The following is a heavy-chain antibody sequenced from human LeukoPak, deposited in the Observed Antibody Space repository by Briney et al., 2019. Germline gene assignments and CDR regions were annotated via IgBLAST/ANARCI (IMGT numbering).Heavy chain of an antibody. CDR1: GGSISSYY. Sequence: SETLSLTCTVSGGSISSYYWSWIRQPAGKGLEWIGRIYTSESTNYNPSLKSRVTMSVDTSKNQFSLKLSSVTAADTAVYYCARGGVPAANYYYYGMDVWGQWTTVTVSS. J-gene: IGHJ6*02. D-gene: IGHD2-2*01. CDR2: IYTSEST. V-gene: IGHV4-4*07. CDR3: ARGGVPAANYYYYGMDV.